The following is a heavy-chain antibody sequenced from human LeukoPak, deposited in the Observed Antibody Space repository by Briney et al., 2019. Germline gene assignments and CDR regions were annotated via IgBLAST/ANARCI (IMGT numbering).Heavy chain of an antibody. D-gene: IGHD4-17*01. V-gene: IGHV3-23*01. CDR1: GFTFSSYA. CDR3: TKTRTTSVTDWFDP. CDR2: IIGIVTTT. Sequence: GGSLRLSCTASGFTFSSYAMTWVRQAPGKGLECVSVIIGIVTTTYYAHSVKGRFTISRDNSKNTLCIQMNSLRVAGTATYYCTKTRTTSVTDWFDPWGQGTLVTVSS. J-gene: IGHJ5*02.